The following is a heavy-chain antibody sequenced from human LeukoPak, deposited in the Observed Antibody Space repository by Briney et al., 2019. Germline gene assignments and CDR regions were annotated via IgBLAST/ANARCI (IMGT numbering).Heavy chain of an antibody. CDR1: GFTVSSNY. CDR3: ARGGSSSSGWFDP. V-gene: IGHV3-7*01. Sequence: GGSLRLSCAASGFTVSSNYMHWVRQAPGQGLEWVANIKQDGSEKYYVDSVKGRFTISRDNTKKSLSLQMNSLRADDTAVYYCARGGSSSSGWFDPWGQGTLVTVSS. D-gene: IGHD6-6*01. J-gene: IGHJ5*02. CDR2: IKQDGSEK.